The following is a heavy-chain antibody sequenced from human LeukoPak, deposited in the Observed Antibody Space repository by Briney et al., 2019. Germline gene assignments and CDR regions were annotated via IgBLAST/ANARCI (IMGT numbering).Heavy chain of an antibody. Sequence: SQTLSLTCAISGDSVSSNSAAWNWIRQSPSRGLEWLGRTYYRSKWYNDYAVSVKSRITINPDTSKNQFSLKLSSVTAADTAVYYCARGDPRIGFRFDPWGQGTLVTVSS. J-gene: IGHJ5*02. CDR3: ARGDPRIGFRFDP. CDR1: GDSVSSNSAA. CDR2: TYYRSKWYN. D-gene: IGHD3-3*01. V-gene: IGHV6-1*01.